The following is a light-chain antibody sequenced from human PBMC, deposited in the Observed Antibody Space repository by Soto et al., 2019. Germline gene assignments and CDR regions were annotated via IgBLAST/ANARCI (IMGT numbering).Light chain of an antibody. Sequence: EIVLTQSPATLSLSPGERATLSCRASQSVNSYLAWYHQKPGQAPRLLIYDASNRATGIPARFSGSGSGTDFTLTISSLEPEDFAVYYCQQRRNWPPHTFGQGTKLEIK. V-gene: IGKV3-11*01. CDR3: QQRRNWPPHT. CDR2: DAS. J-gene: IGKJ2*01. CDR1: QSVNSY.